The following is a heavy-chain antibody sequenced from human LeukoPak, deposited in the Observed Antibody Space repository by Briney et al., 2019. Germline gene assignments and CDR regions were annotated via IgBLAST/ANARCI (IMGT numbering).Heavy chain of an antibody. CDR3: ARGFSCSSTSCQRDDAFDI. CDR1: GVSFSGYY. CDR2: INHSGST. D-gene: IGHD2-2*01. Sequence: KSSETLSLTCAVYGVSFSGYYWSWIRQPPGKGLEWIGEINHSGSTNYNPSLKSRVTISVDTSKNQFSLKLSSVTAADTAVYYCARGFSCSSTSCQRDDAFDIWGQGTMVTVSS. V-gene: IGHV4-34*01. J-gene: IGHJ3*02.